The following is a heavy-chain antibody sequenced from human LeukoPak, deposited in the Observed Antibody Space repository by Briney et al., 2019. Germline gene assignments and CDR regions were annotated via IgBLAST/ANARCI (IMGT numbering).Heavy chain of an antibody. D-gene: IGHD5-12*01. V-gene: IGHV4-39*01. J-gene: IGHJ5*02. CDR1: GGSISSSSNY. CDR3: ATGGESGYDT. Sequence: SEALSLTCTVSGGSISSSSNYWGWIRQPPGKGLEWIGTIYSTGNTYYNPSLKSRLTISVDTSKNQFSLKLSSVTAADTAVYYCATGGESGYDTWGQGSLVTVSS. CDR2: IYSTGNT.